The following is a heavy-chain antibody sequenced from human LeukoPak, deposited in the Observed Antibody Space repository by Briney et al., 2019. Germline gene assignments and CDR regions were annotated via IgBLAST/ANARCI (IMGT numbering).Heavy chain of an antibody. CDR3: ARALIVVVPAPYCRDV. CDR1: GYTFTGYY. D-gene: IGHD2-2*01. V-gene: IGHV1-2*02. CDR2: INPNSGGT. Sequence: ASVKVSCKASGYTFTGYYMHWVRQAPGQGLEWMGWINPNSGGTNYAQKFQGRVTMTRDTSISTAYMELSRLRSDDTAVYYCARALIVVVPAPYCRDVWGKGPTVTVSS. J-gene: IGHJ6*03.